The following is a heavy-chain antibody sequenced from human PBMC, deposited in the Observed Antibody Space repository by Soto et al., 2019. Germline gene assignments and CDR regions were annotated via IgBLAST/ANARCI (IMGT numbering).Heavy chain of an antibody. CDR3: AKDGAPRYCGRSSCHPAGAY. V-gene: IGHV3-30*18. CDR1: GFTLSKYG. J-gene: IGHJ4*02. CDR2: ISYDGSHK. D-gene: IGHD2-15*01. Sequence: PGGPVRLPCPGPGFTLSKYGLHWVRQAPGKGLEWLAVISYDGSHKYYADSVKGRFTISRDNSNNMLYLQMDSLRAEDTAVYYCAKDGAPRYCGRSSCHPAGAYWGQGTLVTGSS.